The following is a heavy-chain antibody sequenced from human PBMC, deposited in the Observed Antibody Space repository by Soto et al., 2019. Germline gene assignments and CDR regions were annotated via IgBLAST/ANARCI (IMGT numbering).Heavy chain of an antibody. CDR1: GHSINSGDYY. Sequence: SETLSLTCGVSGHSINSGDYYWTWIRQSPGKGLEWVGYIFYSGSAAYNPSLKSRTTMSMDTSTNQFSLKLGSVTAADTAVYYCARAMTTLGPYDYWGQGTPVTVSS. V-gene: IGHV4-30-4*01. J-gene: IGHJ4*02. CDR3: ARAMTTLGPYDY. D-gene: IGHD4-17*01. CDR2: IFYSGSA.